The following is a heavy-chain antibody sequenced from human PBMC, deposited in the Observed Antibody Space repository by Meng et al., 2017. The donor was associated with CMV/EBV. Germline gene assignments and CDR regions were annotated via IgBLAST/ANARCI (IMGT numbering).Heavy chain of an antibody. CDR1: GGSFSVYY. CDR3: ARGLGRKPHYYYYYGMDV. V-gene: IGHV4-34*01. Sequence: SETLSLTCAVYGGSFSVYYWSWIRQPPGKGLEWIGETNHSGSTTYNPSLKSRVTISGDTSKNQFSLKLSSVTAADTAVYYCARGLGRKPHYYYYYGMDVWGQGTTVTVSS. J-gene: IGHJ6*02. CDR2: TNHSGST. D-gene: IGHD1-14*01.